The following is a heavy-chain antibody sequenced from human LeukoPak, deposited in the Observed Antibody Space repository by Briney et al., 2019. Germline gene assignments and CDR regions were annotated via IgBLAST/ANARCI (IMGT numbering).Heavy chain of an antibody. D-gene: IGHD1-1*01. CDR2: IKEDGREK. Sequence: GGSLTLSCAASAFTFSETWMSWVRQAPGQGLEWVTAIKEDGREKDYVDSVKGRFTISRDNAKNSLYLRMDSLRAEDTAVYHCATYSNWVAGDVWGHGTTVSVS. CDR3: ATYSNWVAGDV. CDR1: AFTFSETW. J-gene: IGHJ6*02. V-gene: IGHV3-7*01.